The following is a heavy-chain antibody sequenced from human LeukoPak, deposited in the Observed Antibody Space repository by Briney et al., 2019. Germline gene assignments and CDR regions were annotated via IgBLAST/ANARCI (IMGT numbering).Heavy chain of an antibody. CDR2: IYYSGST. D-gene: IGHD7-27*01. CDR3: ARDGRSGDYFDY. CDR1: GGSISTYY. Sequence: SETLSLTCTVSGGSISTYYWSWIRQPPGKGLEWIGYIYYSGSTNYNPSLKSRVTISVDTSKNQFSLRLSSVTAADTAVYYCARDGRSGDYFDYWGQGTLVTVSS. J-gene: IGHJ4*02. V-gene: IGHV4-59*01.